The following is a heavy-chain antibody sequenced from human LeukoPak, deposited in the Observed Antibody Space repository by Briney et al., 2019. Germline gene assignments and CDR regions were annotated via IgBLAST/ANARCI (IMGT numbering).Heavy chain of an antibody. CDR1: GFTFSDHY. Sequence: GGSLRLSCAASGFTFSDHYMDWVRQALGKGLEWVGRIRNKANSYTTEYAASVKGRFTISRDDSKNSLYLQVNSLETEDTAVYYCVAMLRGVGYWGQGTLVTVSS. J-gene: IGHJ4*02. D-gene: IGHD3-10*01. CDR3: VAMLRGVGY. V-gene: IGHV3-72*01. CDR2: IRNKANSYTT.